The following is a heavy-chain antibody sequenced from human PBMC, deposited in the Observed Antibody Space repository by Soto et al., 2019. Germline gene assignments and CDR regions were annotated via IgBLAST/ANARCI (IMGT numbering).Heavy chain of an antibody. V-gene: IGHV1-69*13. CDR3: ARAPPPGLAARNYYYYGMDV. J-gene: IGHJ6*02. Sequence: SVKVSCKASGGTFSSYAISWVRQAPGQGLEWMGGIIPIFGTANYAQKFQGRVTITADESTSTAYMELSSLRSEDTAVYYCARAPPPGLAARNYYYYGMDVWGQGXTVTV. CDR2: IIPIFGTA. CDR1: GGTFSSYA. D-gene: IGHD6-6*01.